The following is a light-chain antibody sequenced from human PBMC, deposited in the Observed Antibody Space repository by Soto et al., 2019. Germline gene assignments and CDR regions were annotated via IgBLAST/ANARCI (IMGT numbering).Light chain of an antibody. CDR2: DAF. V-gene: IGKV3-11*01. CDR1: QSIGNS. Sequence: TVLTQSPATLSLSPGERATLSCKASQSIGNSLGWFQQKPGQPPRLLIDDAFNRATGIPARSTGSGSGSDFTLTVGSLEPEDFGVYYCRQRYNWPLSFGGGTKVEIK. J-gene: IGKJ4*01. CDR3: RQRYNWPLS.